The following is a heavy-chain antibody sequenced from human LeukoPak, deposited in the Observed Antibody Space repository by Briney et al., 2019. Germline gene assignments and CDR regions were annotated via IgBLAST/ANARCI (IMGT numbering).Heavy chain of an antibody. CDR2: ISGSGTNT. D-gene: IGHD1-26*01. CDR3: AKARGIRYYYGMDV. J-gene: IGHJ6*02. Sequence: PGGSLRLSCAASGFTFSNYAMSWVRQAPGKGLEWVSGISGSGTNTYYADSVKGRFTISRDNSKNTLYLQVNSLRAEDTAVYYCAKARGIRYYYGMDVWGQGTTVTVSS. V-gene: IGHV3-23*01. CDR1: GFTFSNYA.